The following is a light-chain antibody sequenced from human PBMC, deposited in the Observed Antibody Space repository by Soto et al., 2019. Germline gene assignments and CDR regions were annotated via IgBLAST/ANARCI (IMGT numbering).Light chain of an antibody. CDR3: QQYGSSPT. V-gene: IGKV3-20*01. CDR2: DAS. J-gene: IGKJ4*01. CDR1: QSVSSSY. Sequence: EIVLTQSPGTLSLSPGERATLSCRASQSVSSSYLAWYKKKPVQAPRRLLYDASSRATGIPDRFSGSGSGTDFTLTISRLEPEDFGVYYCQQYGSSPTFGGGTKVEIK.